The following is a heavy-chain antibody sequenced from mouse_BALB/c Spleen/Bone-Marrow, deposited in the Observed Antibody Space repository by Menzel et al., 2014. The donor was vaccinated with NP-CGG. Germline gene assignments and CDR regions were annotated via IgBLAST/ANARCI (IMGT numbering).Heavy chain of an antibody. CDR3: TRSNGNWFAY. CDR1: GYTFTSYY. J-gene: IGHJ3*01. Sequence: LVESGAELVKPGASVKLSRKASGYTFTSYYIYWVKQRPGQGLEWIGEINPSNGGTNFNEKFKGKATLTVDKSSSTAYMQLSSLTSEDSAVYYCTRSNGNWFAYWGQGTLVTVSA. V-gene: IGHV1S81*02. D-gene: IGHD2-1*01. CDR2: INPSNGGT.